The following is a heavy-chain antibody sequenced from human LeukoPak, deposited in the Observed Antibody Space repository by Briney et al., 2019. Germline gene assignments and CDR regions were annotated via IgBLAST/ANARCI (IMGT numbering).Heavy chain of an antibody. CDR3: ARHLHPLIPYYYYMDV. Sequence: GESLKISCKGSGYSFTSYWIGWVRQMPGKGLEWMGIIYPGDSETRYSPSFQGQVTISADKSISTAYLQWSGLQASDTAMYYCARHLHPLIPYYYYMDVWGKGTTVTVSS. J-gene: IGHJ6*03. CDR2: IYPGDSET. CDR1: GYSFTSYW. V-gene: IGHV5-51*01. D-gene: IGHD2-21*01.